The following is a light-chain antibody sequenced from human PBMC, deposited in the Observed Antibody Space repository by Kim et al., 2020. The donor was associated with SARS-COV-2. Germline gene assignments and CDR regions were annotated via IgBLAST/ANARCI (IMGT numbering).Light chain of an antibody. CDR3: QQYYSYVT. CDR2: KTS. V-gene: IGKV1-5*03. J-gene: IGKJ2*01. Sequence: DIQMTQSPSTLSASVGDRVTITCRASQSITSWLAWYQQKPGKAPKPLIYKTSTLESGVPSRFSGSGYGTEFTLTISSLQPDDFATYHCQQYYSYVTFGQGTKLEI. CDR1: QSITSW.